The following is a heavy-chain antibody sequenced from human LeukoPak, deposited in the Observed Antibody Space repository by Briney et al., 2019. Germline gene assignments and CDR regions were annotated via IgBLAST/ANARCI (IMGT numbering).Heavy chain of an antibody. D-gene: IGHD5-18*01. Sequence: SETLSLTCTVSGGSISSGGYYWSWIRQHPGKGLEWIGYIYYSGSTYYNPSLKSRVTISVDTSKNQFSLKLSSVTAADTAVYYCARRSVDTAMDTDYWGQGTLVTVSS. CDR2: IYYSGST. CDR3: ARRSVDTAMDTDY. J-gene: IGHJ4*02. CDR1: GGSISSGGYY. V-gene: IGHV4-31*03.